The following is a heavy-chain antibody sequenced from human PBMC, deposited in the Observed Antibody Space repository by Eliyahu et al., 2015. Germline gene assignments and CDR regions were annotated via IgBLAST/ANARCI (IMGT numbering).Heavy chain of an antibody. V-gene: IGHV3-21*01. CDR1: GFTXSSYT. J-gene: IGHJ4*02. D-gene: IGHD6-13*01. CDR2: ISTTGSYI. CDR3: ARVQWKGRAAAGFDS. Sequence: EVQLVESGGGLVKPGGSLRLXCAASGFTXSSYTMTXVRQAPGKGLXWVSSISTTGSYIYYADSVKGRFTISRDNAKDSLYLQMNSLRVEDTAVYYCARVQWKGRAAAGFDSWGQGTLVTVSS.